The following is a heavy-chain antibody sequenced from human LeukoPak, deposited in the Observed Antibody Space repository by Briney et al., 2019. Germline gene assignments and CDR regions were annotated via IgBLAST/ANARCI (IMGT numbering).Heavy chain of an antibody. D-gene: IGHD4-17*01. J-gene: IGHJ5*02. V-gene: IGHV4-61*05. CDR1: GGSISSSSYY. Sequence: SETLSLTCTVSGGSISSSSYYWGWIRQPPGKGLEWIGYIYYSGSTNYNPSLKSRVTISVDTSKNQFSLKLSSVTAADTAVYYCARQPSAPGDYLGGWFDPWGQGTLVTVSS. CDR2: IYYSGST. CDR3: ARQPSAPGDYLGGWFDP.